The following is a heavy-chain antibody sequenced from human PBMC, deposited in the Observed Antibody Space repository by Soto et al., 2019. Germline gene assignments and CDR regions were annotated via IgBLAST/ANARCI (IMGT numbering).Heavy chain of an antibody. CDR1: AGTFSSYA. J-gene: IGHJ4*02. V-gene: IGHV1-69*13. CDR2: IIAIFGTA. CDR3: ARAFDSGSGYYYRAIDY. Sequence: GSSVKVSCKTSAGTFSSYAISWVRQAPGQRLEWMGGIIAIFGTANYAQKFQGRVTITADESTSTAYMELSSLRSEDTAVYYCARAFDSGSGYYYRAIDYWGQGTLVTVSS. D-gene: IGHD3-22*01.